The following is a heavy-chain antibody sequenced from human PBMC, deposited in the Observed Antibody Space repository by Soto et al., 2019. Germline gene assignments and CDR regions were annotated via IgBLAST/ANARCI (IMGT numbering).Heavy chain of an antibody. V-gene: IGHV1-69*02. CDR2: IIPILGIA. Sequence: ASVKVSCKASGGTFSSYTISWVRQAPGQGLEWMGRIIPILGIANYAQKFQGRVTITADKSTSTAYMELSSLRSEDMAVYYCARGDTFDCSGGSCYKDYMDVWGKGTTVTVSS. CDR1: GGTFSSYT. J-gene: IGHJ6*03. D-gene: IGHD2-15*01. CDR3: ARGDTFDCSGGSCYKDYMDV.